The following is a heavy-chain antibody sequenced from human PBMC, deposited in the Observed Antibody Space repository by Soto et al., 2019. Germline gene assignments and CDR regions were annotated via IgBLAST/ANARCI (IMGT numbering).Heavy chain of an antibody. J-gene: IGHJ6*02. V-gene: IGHV3-21*01. CDR3: ASHENWKDVRNSYNGMAV. Sequence: EVQLVESGGGLVKPGGSLRLSCAASGFTFSSYSMNWVRQAPGKGLEWVSFISSSSSYIYYADSVKGRFTISRDHAKNSLYLQKSSLRAEDTAVYYGASHENWKDVRNSYNGMAVWGRGTTVTVSS. CDR1: GFTFSSYS. CDR2: ISSSSSYI. D-gene: IGHD1-1*01.